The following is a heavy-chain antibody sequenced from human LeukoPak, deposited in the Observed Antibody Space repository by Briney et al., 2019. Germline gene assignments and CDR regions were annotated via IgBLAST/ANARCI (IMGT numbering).Heavy chain of an antibody. J-gene: IGHJ4*02. Sequence: GESLKISCEGSGYSFTTYWIGWVRQMPGKGLEWMGTIYPSDSDTRYSPSFQGQVTISVDKSTNTAYLQWGSLKASDTAMYFCARHSHYGEDYWGQGTLVTVSS. CDR1: GYSFTTYW. V-gene: IGHV5-51*01. D-gene: IGHD4/OR15-4a*01. CDR2: IYPSDSDT. CDR3: ARHSHYGEDY.